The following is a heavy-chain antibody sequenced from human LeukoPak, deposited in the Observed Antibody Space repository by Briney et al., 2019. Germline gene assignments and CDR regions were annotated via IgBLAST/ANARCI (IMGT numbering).Heavy chain of an antibody. CDR1: GYSIRSDYY. D-gene: IGHD5-18*01. CDR3: ARVGGNSYGSFDY. Sequence: ETLSLTCTVSGYSIRSDYYWGWIRQPPGKGLEWIGSIYHSGSTYYNPSLKSRVTISVDTSKNQFSLKLSSVTAADTAVYYCARVGGNSYGSFDYWGQGTLVTVSS. J-gene: IGHJ4*02. V-gene: IGHV4-38-2*02. CDR2: IYHSGST.